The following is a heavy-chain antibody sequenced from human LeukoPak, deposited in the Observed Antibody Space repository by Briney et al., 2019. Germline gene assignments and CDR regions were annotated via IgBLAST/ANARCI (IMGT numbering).Heavy chain of an antibody. Sequence: GGSLRLSCAASGFTFSSYWMSWVRQAPGKGLEWVANIKQDGSEKYYVDSVKGRFTISRDNAKNSLYLQMNSLRVEDTAVYYCGRERTTIFGVVIHYYYYYYMDVWGKGTTVTVSS. V-gene: IGHV3-7*01. CDR3: GRERTTIFGVVIHYYYYYYMDV. J-gene: IGHJ6*03. CDR1: GFTFSSYW. D-gene: IGHD3-3*01. CDR2: IKQDGSEK.